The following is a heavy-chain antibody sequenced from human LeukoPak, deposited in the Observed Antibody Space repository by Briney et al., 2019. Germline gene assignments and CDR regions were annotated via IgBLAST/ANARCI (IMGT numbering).Heavy chain of an antibody. J-gene: IGHJ6*03. V-gene: IGHV4-30-4*08. CDR2: IYYSGST. D-gene: IGHD2-2*01. CDR1: GGSISSGDYY. CDR3: ARGTIVVVSYYYMDV. Sequence: SETLSLTCTVSGGSISSGDYYWSWIRQPPGKGLEWIGYIYYSGSTYYNPSLKSLVTISVDTSKTQFSLMLSSVTAADTAVYYCARGTIVVVSYYYMDVWGKGTTVTVSS.